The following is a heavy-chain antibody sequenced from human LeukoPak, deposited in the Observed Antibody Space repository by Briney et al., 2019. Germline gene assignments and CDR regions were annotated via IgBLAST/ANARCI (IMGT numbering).Heavy chain of an antibody. Sequence: PSETLSLTCAVYGGSFSGYYWSWIRQPPGKGLEWIGEINQSGSTNYNPSLKSRVTISVDTSKNQFSLKLSSVTAADTAVYYCAVCSERGDYWGQGTLVTVSS. CDR3: AVCSERGDY. D-gene: IGHD3-10*01. J-gene: IGHJ4*02. CDR2: INQSGST. CDR1: GGSFSGYY. V-gene: IGHV4-34*01.